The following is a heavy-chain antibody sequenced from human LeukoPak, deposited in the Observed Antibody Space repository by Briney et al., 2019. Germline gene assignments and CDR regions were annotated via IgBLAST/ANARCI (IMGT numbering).Heavy chain of an antibody. Sequence: GGSLRLSCAASGFTFSSYAMSWVRQAPGKELEGVSAISGRGGSTYYADSVKGRFTISRDNSKNTLYLQMNSLRAEDTAVYYCAKDFGGYDSDYFDYWGQGTLVTVSS. CDR1: GFTFSSYA. D-gene: IGHD5-12*01. J-gene: IGHJ4*02. CDR3: AKDFGGYDSDYFDY. CDR2: ISGRGGST. V-gene: IGHV3-23*01.